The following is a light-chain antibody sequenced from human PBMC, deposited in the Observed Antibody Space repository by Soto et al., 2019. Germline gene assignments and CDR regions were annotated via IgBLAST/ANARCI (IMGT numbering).Light chain of an antibody. CDR1: SSDVGGYDY. J-gene: IGLJ1*01. Sequence: HSVLTQPASVSGSPGQSITISCTGTSSDVGGYDYVSWYQQLPGKAPKLLIYDVNNRPSGVSHRFSGSKSGNTASLTISGLQAEDEADYYCSSYTGSSTFVFGTGTKLTVL. CDR3: SSYTGSSTFV. V-gene: IGLV2-14*01. CDR2: DVN.